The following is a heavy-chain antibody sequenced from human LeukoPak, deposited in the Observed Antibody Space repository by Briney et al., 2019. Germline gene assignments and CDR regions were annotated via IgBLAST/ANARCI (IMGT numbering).Heavy chain of an antibody. V-gene: IGHV3-11*04. J-gene: IGHJ4*01. D-gene: IGHD3-16*01. Sequence: GGSLRLSCAPSGFIFSDYYMTWIRHAAGEGMEWVSYISCSGSSIYYADSVKGRFTISRDNAKNSLYLQMNSLRAEDTAVYYCARDLGDSADYWGHGTLVIVSS. CDR3: ARDLGDSADY. CDR1: GFIFSDYY. CDR2: ISCSGSSI.